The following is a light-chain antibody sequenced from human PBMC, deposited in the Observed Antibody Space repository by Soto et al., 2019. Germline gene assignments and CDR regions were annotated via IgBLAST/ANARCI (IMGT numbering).Light chain of an antibody. V-gene: IGLV2-14*01. CDR1: SSDVGGYNY. J-gene: IGLJ2*01. CDR2: DVS. CDR3: SSYTSSSPLV. Sequence: QSALTQPASVSGSPGQSITISCTGTSSDVGGYNYVSWYQQHPGKAPKLMIYDVSNRPSGVSNRFSGSKSGNTAYLTISGLQADDEADYYCSSYTSSSPLVFCGGTKLTVL.